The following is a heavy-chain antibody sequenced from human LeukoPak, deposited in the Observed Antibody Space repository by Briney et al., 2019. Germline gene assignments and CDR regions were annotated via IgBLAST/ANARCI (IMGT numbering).Heavy chain of an antibody. D-gene: IGHD3-10*01. J-gene: IGHJ6*02. CDR1: GYTFSGHF. V-gene: IGHV1-2*02. CDR2: INPNSGGI. Sequence: ASVKVSCKASGYTFSGHFIHWVRQAPGQGLEWMGWINPNSGGIAYPQKFQGRVTMTRDTSIDTAYMELTGLTSDDTAIYYCARTASIYYYGSGSDYALDVWGQGTTVIVSS. CDR3: ARTASIYYYGSGSDYALDV.